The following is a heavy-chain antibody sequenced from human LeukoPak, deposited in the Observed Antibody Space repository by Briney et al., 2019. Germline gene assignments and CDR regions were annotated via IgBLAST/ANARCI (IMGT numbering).Heavy chain of an antibody. D-gene: IGHD6-13*01. J-gene: IGHJ4*02. Sequence: SETLSLTCAVSGYSLSSGYYWGWIRQPPGKRLEWIGSIYHSGSTYYNPSLKSRVTISVDTSKNQFSLKLSSVTAADTAVYYCARLDDSSSWGDYWGQGTLVTVSS. CDR3: ARLDDSSSWGDY. V-gene: IGHV4-38-2*01. CDR2: IYHSGST. CDR1: GYSLSSGYY.